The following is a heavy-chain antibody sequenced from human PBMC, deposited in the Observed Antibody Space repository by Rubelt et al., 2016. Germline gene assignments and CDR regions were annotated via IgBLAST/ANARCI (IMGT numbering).Heavy chain of an antibody. CDR1: RFRFDDYA. Sequence: EVQLVESGGGVVQPGGSLRLSCAASRFRFDDYAMHWVRQAPGKGLEWVSLISRDGGGTYYADSVKGRLTISRDNSKNSLYLQMNSLRTEDTALYYCVKGSRSPILTDNWFDPWGQGTLVTVSS. CDR2: ISRDGGGT. CDR3: VKGSRSPILTDNWFDP. D-gene: IGHD2-8*01. V-gene: IGHV3-43*02. J-gene: IGHJ5*02.